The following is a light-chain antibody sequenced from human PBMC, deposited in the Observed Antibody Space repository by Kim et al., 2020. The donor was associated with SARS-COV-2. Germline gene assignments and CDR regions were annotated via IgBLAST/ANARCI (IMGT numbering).Light chain of an antibody. V-gene: IGKV3-20*01. Sequence: EIVLTQSPGTLSLSPGERAALSCRASQSVLSNYLAWYQQKPGQAPRLLIYRASSRATGIPDRFSGSGSGTDFTLTISRLEPEDFVVYYCQQYGNSRTFGQGTKVDIK. CDR2: RAS. CDR1: QSVLSNY. J-gene: IGKJ1*01. CDR3: QQYGNSRT.